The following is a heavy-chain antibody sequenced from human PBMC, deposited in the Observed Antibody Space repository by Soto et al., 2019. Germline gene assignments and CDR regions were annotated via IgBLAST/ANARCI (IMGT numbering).Heavy chain of an antibody. CDR2: IVVGSGNT. Sequence: SVKVSCKASGFTFTSSAVQWVRQARGQRLEWIGWIVVGSGNTNYAQKFQERVTITRDMPTSTAYMGLSSLRSEDTAVYYCAADFGIQLCPTGYWGQGTLVTVSS. V-gene: IGHV1-58*01. J-gene: IGHJ4*02. CDR1: GFTFTSSA. CDR3: AADFGIQLCPTGY. D-gene: IGHD5-18*01.